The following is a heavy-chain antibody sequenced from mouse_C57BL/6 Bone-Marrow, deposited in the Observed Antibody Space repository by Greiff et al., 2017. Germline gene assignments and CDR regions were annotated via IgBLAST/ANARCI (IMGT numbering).Heavy chain of an antibody. J-gene: IGHJ2*01. D-gene: IGHD2-5*01. CDR2: IDPENGDT. V-gene: IGHV14-4*01. CDR1: GFNIQDDY. CDR3: TTAYYSNYYFDY. Sequence: VQLQQSGAELVRPGASVKLSCTASGFNIQDDYMHWVKQRPEQGLEWIGWIDPENGDTEYASKFQGKATITADTSSNTAYLQLSSLTSEDTAVYYCTTAYYSNYYFDYWGQGTTLTVSS.